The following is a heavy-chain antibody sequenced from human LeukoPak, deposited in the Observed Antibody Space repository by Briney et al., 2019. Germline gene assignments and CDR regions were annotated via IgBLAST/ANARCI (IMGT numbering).Heavy chain of an antibody. D-gene: IGHD4-23*01. CDR2: IYYGGNT. V-gene: IGHV4-39*01. Sequence: SETLSLTCSVSGGTISSSSYYWGLIRQPPGKGLEWIGSIYYGGNTHYNPSLKSRVTISVDTSKNQFSLRLSSVTAADTAVYYCAGGPMVVTHFDYWGQGTLVTVSS. CDR1: GGTISSSSYY. J-gene: IGHJ4*02. CDR3: AGGPMVVTHFDY.